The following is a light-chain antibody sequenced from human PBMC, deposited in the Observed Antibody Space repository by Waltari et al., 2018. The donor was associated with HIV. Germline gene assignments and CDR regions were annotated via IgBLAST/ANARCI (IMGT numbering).Light chain of an antibody. CDR2: SAS. J-gene: IGKJ3*01. CDR1: QGISSY. Sequence: DIQLTQPPSFLSASVGDRVTITCWASQGISSYLAWYQQKPGKAPKLLIYSASTLQSGVPARFSGRGSGTEFTLTISSLQPEDFATYYCQQIDSYPSRFTCGPGTKVD. CDR3: QQIDSYPSRFT. V-gene: IGKV1-9*01.